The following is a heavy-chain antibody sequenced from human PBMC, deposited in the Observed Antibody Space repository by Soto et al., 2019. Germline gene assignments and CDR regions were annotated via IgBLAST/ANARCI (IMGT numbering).Heavy chain of an antibody. Sequence: EVQVVESGGGLVKPGGSLRLSCAASGFTFSEYSFLWVRQAPGKGLEWLSFIANGDNHIFYSDSVKGRFTISRDNAKNSVYLQLNSRRADDSAVCYCAGENGHCTDACNRGAFDIWGQGTMVTVSS. J-gene: IGHJ3*02. D-gene: IGHD2-2*01. CDR2: IANGDNHI. CDR1: GFTFSEYS. V-gene: IGHV3-21*01. CDR3: AGENGHCTDACNRGAFDI.